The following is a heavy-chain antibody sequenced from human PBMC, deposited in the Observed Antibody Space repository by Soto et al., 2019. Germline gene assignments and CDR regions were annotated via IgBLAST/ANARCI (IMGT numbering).Heavy chain of an antibody. CDR3: GGGFLEWLHVEY. CDR1: GDSVSSYY. D-gene: IGHD3-3*01. CDR2: INYSGST. Sequence: SETLSLTCTVSGDSVSSYYWTWIRQSPGKGLEWIGYINYSGSTNHIPSLNSRVTISVDTSKNQFSLKLTSMTAADTAVYYCGGGFLEWLHVEYWGQGTPVTVSS. J-gene: IGHJ4*02. V-gene: IGHV4-59*02.